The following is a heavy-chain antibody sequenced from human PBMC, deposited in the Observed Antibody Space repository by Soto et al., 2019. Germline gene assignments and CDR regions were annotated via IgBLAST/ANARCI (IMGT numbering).Heavy chain of an antibody. J-gene: IGHJ4*02. CDR2: IKPDGTET. Sequence: EVQLVESGGGLVQPGGSLRLSCAASGFTFSDFWMSWVRQAPGKRPEWVACIKPDGTETYYVASVKGRFTISRDNANNSLYLQMTSLRAEDTAMYYCATYHPHDYWGQGTQVTASS. V-gene: IGHV3-7*03. CDR1: GFTFSDFW. D-gene: IGHD2-2*01. CDR3: ATYHPHDY.